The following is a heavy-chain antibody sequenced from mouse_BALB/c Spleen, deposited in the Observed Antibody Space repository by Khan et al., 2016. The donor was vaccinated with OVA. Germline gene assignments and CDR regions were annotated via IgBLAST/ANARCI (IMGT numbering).Heavy chain of an antibody. CDR3: TRLAYYYDSEGFAY. D-gene: IGHD1-1*01. V-gene: IGHV5-6*01. CDR2: VSTGGTYT. Sequence: EVQGVESGGDLVKPGGSLKLSCVASGFTFSTYGMSWVRQAPDKRLEWVATVSTGGTYTYYPDSVKGRFTISRNNAKNTLYLQRSGLRSEDTAMFFCTRLAYYYDSEGFAYWGQGTLVTVS. CDR1: GFTFSTYG. J-gene: IGHJ3*01.